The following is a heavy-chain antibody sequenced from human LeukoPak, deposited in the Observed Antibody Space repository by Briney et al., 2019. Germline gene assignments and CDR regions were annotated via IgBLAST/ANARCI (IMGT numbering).Heavy chain of an antibody. D-gene: IGHD3-22*01. J-gene: IGHJ4*02. CDR3: ATSYDSSGYYLY. Sequence: GSLRLSCAASGFTFSNYWMNWVRQGPGKGLVWVSGINSDGSSTSYADSVKGRFTISRDNAKNTLYLQMNSLRAEDTAVYYCATSYDSSGYYLYWGQGTLVTVSS. V-gene: IGHV3-74*01. CDR1: GFTFSNYW. CDR2: INSDGSST.